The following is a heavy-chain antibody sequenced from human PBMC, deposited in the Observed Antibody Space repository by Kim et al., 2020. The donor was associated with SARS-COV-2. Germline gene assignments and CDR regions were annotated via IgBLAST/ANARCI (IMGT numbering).Heavy chain of an antibody. J-gene: IGHJ6*02. Sequence: HPAIKRRVTISVDTSKNQFPPVLSSVAAADTAVYYCARVVRRYYYGMDVWGQGTTVTVSS. V-gene: IGHV4-34*01. D-gene: IGHD3-10*01. CDR3: ARVVRRYYYGMDV.